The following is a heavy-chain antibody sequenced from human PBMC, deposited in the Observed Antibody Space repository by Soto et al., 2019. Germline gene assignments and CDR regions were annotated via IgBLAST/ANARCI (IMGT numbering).Heavy chain of an antibody. D-gene: IGHD6-19*01. CDR3: ARDLTVSGWYTDDALDI. V-gene: IGHV1-69*06. CDR1: GGTFSSYA. J-gene: IGHJ3*02. CDR2: IIPIFGTA. Sequence: SVKVSCKASGGTFSSYAISWVRQAPGQGLEWMGGIIPIFGTANYAQKFQGRVTITADKSTSTAYMELSSLRSEDTAVYYCARDLTVSGWYTDDALDIWGQGTMVTVS.